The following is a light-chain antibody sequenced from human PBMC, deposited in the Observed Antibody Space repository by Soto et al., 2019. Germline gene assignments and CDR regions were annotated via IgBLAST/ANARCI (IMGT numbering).Light chain of an antibody. CDR3: HQRQCRPRT. CDR1: QYINTR. J-gene: IGKJ3*01. CDR2: QTS. V-gene: IGKV3D-11*01. Sequence: VSMSPADLSSIPGDRVTLSCRASQYINTRLAWYQHRPGQAPRLPIHQTSIRAAGIPARCSASGTGTDFTLTISVVQPEDFAVYYCHQRQCRPRTFCHGSNVDIK.